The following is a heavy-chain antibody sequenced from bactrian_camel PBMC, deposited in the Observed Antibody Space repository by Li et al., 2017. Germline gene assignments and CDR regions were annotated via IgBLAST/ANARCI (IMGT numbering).Heavy chain of an antibody. V-gene: IGHV3S53*01. CDR3: AVGLRCLRWRRGEYTDYTY. Sequence: HVQLVESGGGSVQHGGSLRLSCAASGGTISNRCVGWFRQAPGKEREGVALIAKDGSTTYADSVKGRFTISKDNAKNTLYLQMNSLKPEDTAVYYCAVGLRCLRWRRGEYTDYTYRGQGTQVTVS. D-gene: IGHD1*01. CDR2: IAKDGST. CDR1: GGTISNRC. J-gene: IGHJ4*01.